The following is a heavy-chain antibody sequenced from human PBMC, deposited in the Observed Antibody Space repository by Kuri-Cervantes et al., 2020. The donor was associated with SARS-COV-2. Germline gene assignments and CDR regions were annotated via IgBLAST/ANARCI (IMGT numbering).Heavy chain of an antibody. J-gene: IGHJ4*02. CDR2: IYTSGST. CDR1: GGSISSYY. D-gene: IGHD3-22*01. V-gene: IGHV4-4*07. CDR3: ARDADSSGSLDY. Sequence: SETLSLTCTVSGGSISSYYWSWIRQPAGKGLEWIGRIYTSGSTNYNPSLKSRVTMSVDTPKNQFSLKLSSVTAADTAVYYCARDADSSGSLDYWGQGTLVTVSS.